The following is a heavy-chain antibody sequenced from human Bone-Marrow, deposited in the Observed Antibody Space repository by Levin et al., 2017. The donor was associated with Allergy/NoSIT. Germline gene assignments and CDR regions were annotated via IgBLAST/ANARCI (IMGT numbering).Heavy chain of an antibody. Sequence: GGSLRLSCAASGFTFTNAWMSWVRQAPGKGLEWVGRIKSKIDGETTDYAAPVKGRFTISRDDSKNTLYLQMNSLKTEDTAVYYCTTDSTTTDFWSGSDAFDIWGQGTLVTVSS. CDR3: TTDSTTTDFWSGSDAFDI. CDR2: IKSKIDGETT. CDR1: GFTFTNAW. J-gene: IGHJ3*02. D-gene: IGHD3-3*01. V-gene: IGHV3-15*01.